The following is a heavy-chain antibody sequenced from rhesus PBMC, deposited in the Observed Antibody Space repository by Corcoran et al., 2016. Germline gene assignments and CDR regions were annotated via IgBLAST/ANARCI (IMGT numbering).Heavy chain of an antibody. D-gene: IGHD3-34*01. Sequence: QVTLKESGPALVKPTQTLTLTCTFSGLSVSTSGTGVAWIRQPPGKPLEWLASNFWNDKKNYTSSLRNRLTFSKDPANNQAVFTMPNMGPMDTATYYCTRVWGGNHPSSVDLWCRGLLVTVSS. V-gene: IGHV2-95*01. CDR3: TRVWGGNHPSSVDL. J-gene: IGHJ4*01. CDR2: NFWNDKK. CDR1: GLSVSTSGTG.